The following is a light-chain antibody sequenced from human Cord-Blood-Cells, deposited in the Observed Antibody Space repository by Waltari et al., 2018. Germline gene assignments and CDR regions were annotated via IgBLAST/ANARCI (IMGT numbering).Light chain of an antibody. CDR3: SSYTSSSTYV. J-gene: IGLJ1*01. CDR1: SSDVGGYNY. CDR2: DVS. Sequence: QSALTQPASVSGSPGQSITISCTGTSSDVGGYNYVSWYHQHPGKAPKLMIYDVSNRPSGVSNRFSGPKSGNTASLTISGLQAEDEADYYCSSYTSSSTYVFGTGTKVTVL. V-gene: IGLV2-14*01.